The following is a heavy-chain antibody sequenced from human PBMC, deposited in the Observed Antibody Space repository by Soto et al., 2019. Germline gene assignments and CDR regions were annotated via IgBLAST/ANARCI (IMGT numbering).Heavy chain of an antibody. CDR3: AKTITMIVVAIGATDY. D-gene: IGHD3-22*01. V-gene: IGHV3-23*01. CDR2: ISGSGGST. CDR1: GFTFSSYA. J-gene: IGHJ4*02. Sequence: GGSLRLSCAASGFTFSSYAMSWVRQAPGKGLEWVSAISGSGGSTYYADSVKGRFTISRDNSKNTLYLQMNSLRAEDTAVYYCAKTITMIVVAIGATDYWGQGTLVTVSS.